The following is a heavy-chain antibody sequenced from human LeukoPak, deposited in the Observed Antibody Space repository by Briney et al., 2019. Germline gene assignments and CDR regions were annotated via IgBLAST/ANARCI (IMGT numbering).Heavy chain of an antibody. Sequence: YYWSWIRQPAGKGLEWIGRIYTSGSTNYNPSLKSRVTISVDTSKNQFSLKLSSVTAADTAVYYCARGTGYSSSWPIDYWGQGTLVTVSS. CDR3: ARGTGYSSSWPIDY. CDR1: YY. J-gene: IGHJ4*02. D-gene: IGHD6-13*01. CDR2: IYTSGST. V-gene: IGHV4-61*02.